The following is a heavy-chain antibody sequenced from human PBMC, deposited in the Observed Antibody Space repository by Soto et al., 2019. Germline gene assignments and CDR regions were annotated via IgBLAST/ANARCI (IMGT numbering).Heavy chain of an antibody. CDR3: ARDFIAVAGTGPGY. CDR1: GFTFSSYG. Sequence: PGGSLRLSCAASGFTFSSYGMHWVRQAPGKGLEWVAVIWYDGSNKYYADSVKGRFTISRDNSKNTLYLQMNSLRAEDTAVYYCARDFIAVAGTGPGYWGQGTLVTVSS. CDR2: IWYDGSNK. J-gene: IGHJ4*02. D-gene: IGHD6-19*01. V-gene: IGHV3-33*01.